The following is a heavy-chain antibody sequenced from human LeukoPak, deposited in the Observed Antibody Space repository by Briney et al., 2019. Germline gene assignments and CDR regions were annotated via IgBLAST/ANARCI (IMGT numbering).Heavy chain of an antibody. V-gene: IGHV4-59*01. CDR3: ARHPYDRFDY. J-gene: IGHJ4*02. D-gene: IGHD3-22*01. CDR1: GGSITNYY. CDR2: SYYNGNT. Sequence: SETLSLTCTVSGGSITNYYWSWIRQPPGKGLEWIGFSYYNGNTNYNPSLKSRVTISVDMSKNQFSLSLRSVTAADTAVYYCARHPYDRFDYWGQGTLVTVSS.